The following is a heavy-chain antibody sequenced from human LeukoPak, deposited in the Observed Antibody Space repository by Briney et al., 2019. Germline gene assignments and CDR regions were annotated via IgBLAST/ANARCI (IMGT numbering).Heavy chain of an antibody. D-gene: IGHD4-11*01. CDR2: MNPNSGNT. CDR3: ARPLNSNWFDP. V-gene: IGHV1-8*01. J-gene: IGHJ5*02. Sequence: ASVKVSCKTSGYTFISYEINWVRQATGQGLEWMGRMNPNSGNTSYAQKLQGRVTMTTDTSTSTAYMELRSLRSDDTAVYYCARPLNSNWFDPWGQGTLVTVSS. CDR1: GYTFISYE.